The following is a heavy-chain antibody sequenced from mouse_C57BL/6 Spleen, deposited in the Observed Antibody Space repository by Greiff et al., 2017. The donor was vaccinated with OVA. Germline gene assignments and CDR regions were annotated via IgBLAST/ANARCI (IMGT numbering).Heavy chain of an antibody. D-gene: IGHD1-1*01. J-gene: IGHJ2*01. Sequence: QVQLQQSGAELVRPGASVKLSCKASGYTFTDSYINWVKQRPGQGLEWIARIYPGSGNTSYNEKFKGKATLTADKSSSTAYMQLRSLTSEDSAVYFCARGPGTLDYWGQGTTLTVSS. CDR2: IYPGSGNT. CDR3: ARGPGTLDY. V-gene: IGHV1-76*01. CDR1: GYTFTDSY.